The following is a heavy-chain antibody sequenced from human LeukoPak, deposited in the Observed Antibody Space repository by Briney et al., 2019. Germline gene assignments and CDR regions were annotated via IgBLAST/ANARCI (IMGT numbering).Heavy chain of an antibody. V-gene: IGHV4-38-2*01. D-gene: IGHD2-2*01. Sequence: SETLSLACAVSGYSISSGYYWGWIRQPPGKGLEWIGSIYHSGSTYYNPSLKSRVTISVDTSKNPFSLKLSSVTAADTAVYYCARHSVPAAVDYWGQGTLVTVSS. CDR1: GYSISSGYY. J-gene: IGHJ4*02. CDR2: IYHSGST. CDR3: ARHSVPAAVDY.